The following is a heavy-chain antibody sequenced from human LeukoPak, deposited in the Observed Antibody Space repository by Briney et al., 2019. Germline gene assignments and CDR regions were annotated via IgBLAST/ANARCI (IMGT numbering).Heavy chain of an antibody. CDR3: ARHDSTGYYH. V-gene: IGHV4-59*01. D-gene: IGHD3-22*01. Sequence: SETLSLTCTVSGGSISSYYWSWIRQPPGKGLEWIGYIYYSGSTNYNPSLKSRVTMSVDTYKNQFSLRLSSVTAADTAVYYCARHDSTGYYHWGQGTLVTVSS. CDR1: GGSISSYY. J-gene: IGHJ5*02. CDR2: IYYSGST.